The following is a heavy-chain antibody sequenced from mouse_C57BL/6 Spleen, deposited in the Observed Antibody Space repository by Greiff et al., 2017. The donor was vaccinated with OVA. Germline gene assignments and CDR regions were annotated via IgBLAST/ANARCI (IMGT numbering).Heavy chain of an antibody. J-gene: IGHJ4*01. V-gene: IGHV1-18*01. CDR2: INPNNGGT. D-gene: IGHD2-4*01. CDR1: GYTFTDYN. Sequence: VQLQQSGPELVKPGASVKIPCKASGYTFTDYNMDWVKQSHGKSLEWIGDINPNNGGTIYNQKFKGKATLTVDKSSSTAYMELRSLTSEDTAVYYCARRDYDYSNYAMDYWGQGTSVTVSS. CDR3: ARRDYDYSNYAMDY.